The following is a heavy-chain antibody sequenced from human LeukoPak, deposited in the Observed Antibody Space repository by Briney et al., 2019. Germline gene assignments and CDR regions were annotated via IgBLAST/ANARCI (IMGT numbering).Heavy chain of an antibody. Sequence: PGRSLRLSCAASGFTFSSYAMHWVRQAPGKGLEWVAVISYDGSNKYYADSVKGRFTISRDNSKNTLYLQMNSLRAEDTAVYYCARDLSGDIVAVPAAMCLDYWGQGTLVTVSS. CDR3: ARDLSGDIVAVPAAMCLDY. CDR2: ISYDGSNK. V-gene: IGHV3-30-3*01. CDR1: GFTFSSYA. J-gene: IGHJ4*02. D-gene: IGHD2-2*01.